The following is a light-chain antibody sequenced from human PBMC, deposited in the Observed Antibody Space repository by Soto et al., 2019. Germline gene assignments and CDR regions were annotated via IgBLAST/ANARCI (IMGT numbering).Light chain of an antibody. CDR2: GAF. CDR3: QQYNDWPLT. CDR1: QSVSSN. Sequence: EIVMTQSPVTLSVSPGERVTLSCRASQSVSSNLAWYQQKPGQAPSLLIYGAFTRATGIPARSSGTGSGTEFTLTISSLQSEDFALYYCQQYNDWPLTFGQGTKVDIK. V-gene: IGKV3-15*01. J-gene: IGKJ1*01.